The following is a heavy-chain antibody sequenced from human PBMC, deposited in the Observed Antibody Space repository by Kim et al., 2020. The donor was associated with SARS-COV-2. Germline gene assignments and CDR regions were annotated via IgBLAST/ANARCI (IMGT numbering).Heavy chain of an antibody. Sequence: TYYNPPLKSRVTISVDTSKNQFSLKRSSVTAADTAVYYCARAPGIDAFDIWGQGTMVTVSS. D-gene: IGHD3-10*01. V-gene: IGHV4-39*01. CDR2: T. J-gene: IGHJ3*02. CDR3: ARAPGIDAFDI.